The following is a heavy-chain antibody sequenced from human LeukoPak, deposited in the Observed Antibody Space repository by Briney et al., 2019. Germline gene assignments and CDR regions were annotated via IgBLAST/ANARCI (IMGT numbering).Heavy chain of an antibody. D-gene: IGHD6-13*01. CDR3: AREKVSGIEAADAFHI. Sequence: GRSLRLSCAVSGFSFSSYAMHWVRQAPGKGLEWGAVISYDGRNKYYADSVKGRFTISRDNSKNTLYLQMNSLRAEDTAVYYCAREKVSGIEAADAFHIWGQGTMVTVSS. V-gene: IGHV3-30*04. CDR1: GFSFSSYA. CDR2: ISYDGRNK. J-gene: IGHJ3*02.